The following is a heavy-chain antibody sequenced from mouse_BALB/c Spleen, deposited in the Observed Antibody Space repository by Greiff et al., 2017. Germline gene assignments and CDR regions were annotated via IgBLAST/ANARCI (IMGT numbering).Heavy chain of an antibody. CDR1: GFTFSSYA. V-gene: IGHV5-6-5*01. CDR3: ARGGGFDY. CDR2: ISSGGST. Sequence: EVQLVESGGGLVKPGGSLKLSCAASGFTFSSYAMSWVRQTPEKRLEWVASISSGGSTYYPDSVKGRFAISRDNARNILYLQMSSQRSEDTAMYYCARGGGFDYWGQGTTLTVSS. J-gene: IGHJ2*01.